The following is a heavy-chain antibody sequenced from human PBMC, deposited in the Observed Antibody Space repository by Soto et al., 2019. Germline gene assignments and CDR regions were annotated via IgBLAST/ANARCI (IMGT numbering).Heavy chain of an antibody. CDR2: IWYDGSNK. V-gene: IGHV3-33*01. CDR3: AWSSGYYFFDY. CDR1: GFTFSSYG. D-gene: IGHD3-22*01. J-gene: IGHJ4*02. Sequence: QVQLVESGGDVVQPGRSLRLSCAASGFTFSSYGMHWVRQAPGRGLVWVAVIWYDGSNKYYADYVKGRFTISRDNSKNTLYVQMNSLRAKDTAVYYCAWSSGYYFFDYWGQGTLVTVSS.